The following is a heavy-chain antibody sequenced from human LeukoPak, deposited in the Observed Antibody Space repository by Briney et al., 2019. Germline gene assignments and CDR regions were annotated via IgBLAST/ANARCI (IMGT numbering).Heavy chain of an antibody. CDR3: ARDAGNYCSSTICFDY. CDR1: GYTFTNYG. J-gene: IGHJ4*02. Sequence: ASVKVSCKASGYTFTNYGISWVRQAPGQGLEWMGWISTYNDITKYVQKLQDRVTMTTDTSTSTAYMELRSLRSDDTAVYYCARDAGNYCSSTICFDYWGQGTLVTVSS. CDR2: ISTYNDIT. D-gene: IGHD2-2*01. V-gene: IGHV1-18*04.